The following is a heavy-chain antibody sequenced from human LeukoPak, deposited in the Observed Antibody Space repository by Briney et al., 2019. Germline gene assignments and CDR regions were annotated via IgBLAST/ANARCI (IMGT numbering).Heavy chain of an antibody. CDR2: INYSGIT. CDR3: ARGFDYYDSSGYYYVGAFDI. V-gene: IGHV4-59*12. D-gene: IGHD3-22*01. Sequence: SETLSLTCTVSGPSISNFYWSWIRQPPGRGLEWVGSINYSGITNYNPSLKSRVTMSVDTSKNQFSLKLSSVTAADTAVYYCARGFDYYDSSGYYYVGAFDIWGQGTMVTVST. J-gene: IGHJ3*02. CDR1: GPSISNFY.